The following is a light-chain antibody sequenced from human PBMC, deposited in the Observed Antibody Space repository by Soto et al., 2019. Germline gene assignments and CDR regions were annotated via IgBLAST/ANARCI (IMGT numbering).Light chain of an antibody. Sequence: DIQLTQSPSFLSASVGDGITLSCRASQGISNYLAWYQQKPGKAPKLLIHSASTLQSGVPSRFSGSGGGTEFTLTISSLQPEDFATYYCQHLHSYPITFGQGTRLEIK. CDR1: QGISNY. CDR3: QHLHSYPIT. J-gene: IGKJ5*01. CDR2: SAS. V-gene: IGKV1-9*01.